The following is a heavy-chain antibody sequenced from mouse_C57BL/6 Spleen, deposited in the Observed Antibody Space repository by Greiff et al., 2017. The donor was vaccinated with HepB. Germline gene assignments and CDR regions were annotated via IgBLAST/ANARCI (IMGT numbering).Heavy chain of an antibody. V-gene: IGHV1-82*01. CDR2: IYPGDGDT. CDR1: GYAFSSSW. CDR3: AIYRGKEDYFDY. J-gene: IGHJ2*01. Sequence: QVQLKESGPELVKPGASVKISCKASGYAFSSSWMNWVKQRPGKGLEWIGRIYPGDGDTNYNGKFKGKATLTADKSSSTAYMQLSSLTSEDSAVYFCAIYRGKEDYFDYWGQGTTLTVSS. D-gene: IGHD2-14*01.